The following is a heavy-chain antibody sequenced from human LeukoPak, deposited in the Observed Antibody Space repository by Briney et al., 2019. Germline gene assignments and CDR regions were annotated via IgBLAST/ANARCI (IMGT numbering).Heavy chain of an antibody. D-gene: IGHD3-22*01. CDR1: GFTFSSYW. CDR3: AAGYYYDSSGYSN. CDR2: ISSSSSYI. V-gene: IGHV3-21*01. J-gene: IGHJ4*02. Sequence: GGSLRLSCAASGFTFSSYWMNWVRQAPGKGLEWVSSISSSSSYIYYADSVKGRFTISRDNAKNSLYLQMNSLRAEDTAVYYCAAGYYYDSSGYSNWGQGTLVTVSS.